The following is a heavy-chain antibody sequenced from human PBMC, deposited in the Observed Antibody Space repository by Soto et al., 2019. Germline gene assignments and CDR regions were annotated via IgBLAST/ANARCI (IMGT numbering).Heavy chain of an antibody. J-gene: IGHJ6*03. CDR1: GGSIDSYY. CDR3: ARGRYSTSPQPYYMDV. V-gene: IGHV4-59*01. CDR2: IYYNGGT. D-gene: IGHD6-6*01. Sequence: SETLSLTCTISGGSIDSYYWTWIRQSPGRGLEWIAYIYYNGGTNYNPSLKSRVTISLDTSKNRFSLKLTSVTAADTAVYYCARGRYSTSPQPYYMDVWGKGTAVTVSS.